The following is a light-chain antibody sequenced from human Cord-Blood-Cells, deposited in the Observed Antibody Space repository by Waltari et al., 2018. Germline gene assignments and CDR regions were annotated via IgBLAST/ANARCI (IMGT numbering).Light chain of an antibody. V-gene: IGKV3-15*01. J-gene: IGKJ4*01. CDR2: GAS. CDR1: QSVSSN. Sequence: EIVMTQSPATLSVSPGERATLSCRASQSVSSNLAWYQQTPGQAPRLLIYGASTRATGIPARFSGSGSGTDFTLTNISLQSEDFAFYYCQQYKNWLSTFGGGTKVEIK. CDR3: QQYKNWLST.